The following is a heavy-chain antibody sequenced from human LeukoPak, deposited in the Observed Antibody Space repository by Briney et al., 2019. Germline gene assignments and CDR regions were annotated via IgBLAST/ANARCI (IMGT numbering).Heavy chain of an antibody. CDR1: GFTISRYD. J-gene: IGHJ4*02. V-gene: IGHV3-13*01. Sequence: PGGSLRLSCAASGFTISRYDIHWVRQVTGKGLEWVSFLSTTGDTYYQDSMKGRFTISRDNAKNSLYLQMNSLRDEDTAVFYCASGSGHWGQGTLVTVSS. CDR3: ASGSGH. D-gene: IGHD2-2*03. CDR2: LSTTGDT.